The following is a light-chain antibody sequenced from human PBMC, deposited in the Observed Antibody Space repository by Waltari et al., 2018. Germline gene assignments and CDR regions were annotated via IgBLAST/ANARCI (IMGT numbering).Light chain of an antibody. CDR2: FDS. CDR1: NIGAKS. V-gene: IGLV3-21*04. Sequence: SYVLTQPPSVSVAPGKTASITCGGNNIGAKSVNWYQQKQGQAPILLIYFDSDRPSGIPERFSGSNSGHTATLSISRVESGDEAAYYCQVWDTSADHLVVFGGGTNLTVV. J-gene: IGLJ2*01. CDR3: QVWDTSADHLVV.